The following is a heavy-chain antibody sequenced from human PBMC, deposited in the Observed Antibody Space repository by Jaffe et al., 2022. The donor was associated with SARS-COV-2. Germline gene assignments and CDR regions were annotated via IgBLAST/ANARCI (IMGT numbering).Heavy chain of an antibody. Sequence: QVQLVQSGAEVKKPGASVKVSCKASGYTFTSYAMHWVRQAPGQRLEWMGWINAGNGNTKYSQKFQGRVTITRDTSASTAYMELSSLRSEDTAVYYCARDPATGYCSGGSCLRVGYYYYGMDVWGQGTTVTVSS. V-gene: IGHV1-3*01. J-gene: IGHJ6*02. CDR2: INAGNGNT. D-gene: IGHD2-15*01. CDR3: ARDPATGYCSGGSCLRVGYYYYGMDV. CDR1: GYTFTSYA.